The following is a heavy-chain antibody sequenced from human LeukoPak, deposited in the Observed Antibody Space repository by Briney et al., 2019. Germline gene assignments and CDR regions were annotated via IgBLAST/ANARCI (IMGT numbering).Heavy chain of an antibody. CDR3: ARLDAGYYGSGSYYY. V-gene: IGHV4-59*08. Sequence: PSETLSLTCTVSGGSISSYYWGWIRQPPGKGLEWIGYIYYSGSTNYNPSLKSRVTISVDTSKNQFSLKLSSVTAADTAVYYCARLDAGYYGSGSYYYWGQGTLVTVSS. D-gene: IGHD3-10*01. CDR2: IYYSGST. J-gene: IGHJ4*02. CDR1: GGSISSYY.